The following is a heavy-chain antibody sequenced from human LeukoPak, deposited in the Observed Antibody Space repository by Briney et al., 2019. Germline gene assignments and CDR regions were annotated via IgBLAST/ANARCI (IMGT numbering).Heavy chain of an antibody. D-gene: IGHD3-22*01. J-gene: IGHJ4*02. CDR1: GFTFSSYA. CDR3: ASFAGPLTYYYDSSGSFDY. CDR2: ISYDGSNK. Sequence: PGGSLRLSCAASGFTFSSYAMHWVRQAPGKGLEWVAVISYDGSNKYYADSVKGRFTISRDNSKNTLYLQMNSLRAEDTAVYYCASFAGPLTYYYDSSGSFDYWGQGTLVTVSS. V-gene: IGHV3-30-3*01.